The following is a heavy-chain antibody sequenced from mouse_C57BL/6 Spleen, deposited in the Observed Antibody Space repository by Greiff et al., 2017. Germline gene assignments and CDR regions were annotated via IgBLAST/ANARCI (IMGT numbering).Heavy chain of an antibody. J-gene: IGHJ3*01. CDR1: GYAFSSSW. CDR2: FYPGDGDT. CDR3: ARSLDGYYVAWFAY. V-gene: IGHV1-82*01. D-gene: IGHD2-3*01. Sequence: QVQLQQSGPELVKPGASVKISCKASGYAFSSSWMNWVKQRPGKGLEWIGRFYPGDGDTNYNGKFKGKATLTADKSSSTAYMQLSSLTSEDSAVYFCARSLDGYYVAWFAYWGQGTLVTVSA.